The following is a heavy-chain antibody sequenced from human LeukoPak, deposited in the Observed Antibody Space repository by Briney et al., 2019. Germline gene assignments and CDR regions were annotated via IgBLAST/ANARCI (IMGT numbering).Heavy chain of an antibody. Sequence: GASVTVSFKASGYTFTIYGISWVRQAPGQGREWVGWISAYNGNTNYAQKLQGRVTMTTDTSTSTAYMELRSLRSDDPAVYYCAAHYYDILTGYFHWFDPWGQGTLVTVSS. J-gene: IGHJ5*02. CDR1: GYTFTIYG. D-gene: IGHD3-9*01. V-gene: IGHV1-18*04. CDR3: AAHYYDILTGYFHWFDP. CDR2: ISAYNGNT.